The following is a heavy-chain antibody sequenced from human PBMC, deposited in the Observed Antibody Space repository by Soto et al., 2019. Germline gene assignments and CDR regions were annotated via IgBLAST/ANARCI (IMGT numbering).Heavy chain of an antibody. CDR3: ARAFYGDYFFDY. Sequence: QVQLVESGGGVVQPGRSLRLSCAASGFTFSSYGMHWVRQAPGKGLAWVAVIWYDGSNKYYADSVKGRFTISRDNSKNTLYLQMNSRRAEDTAVYYGARAFYGDYFFDYWGQEPWAPSPQ. CDR1: GFTFSSYG. V-gene: IGHV3-33*01. D-gene: IGHD4-17*01. CDR2: IWYDGSNK. J-gene: IGHJ4*01.